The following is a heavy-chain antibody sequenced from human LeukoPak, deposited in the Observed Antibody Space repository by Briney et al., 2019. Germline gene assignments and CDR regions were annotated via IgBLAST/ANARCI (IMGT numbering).Heavy chain of an antibody. CDR1: GYTFTSYD. Sequence: ASVKVSCKASGYTFTSYDINWVRQATGQGLEWMGWMNPNSGNTGYAQKFQGRVTMTRNTSISTAYMELSSLRSEDTAVYYCARGRLLYSYGYGYYFDYWGQGTLVTVSS. V-gene: IGHV1-8*01. CDR3: ARGRLLYSYGYGYYFDY. D-gene: IGHD5-18*01. CDR2: MNPNSGNT. J-gene: IGHJ4*02.